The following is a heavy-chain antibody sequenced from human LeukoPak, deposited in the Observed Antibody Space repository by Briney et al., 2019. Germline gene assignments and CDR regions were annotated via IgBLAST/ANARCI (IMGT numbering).Heavy chain of an antibody. V-gene: IGHV3-23*01. D-gene: IGHD2-2*01. CDR3: AKDSTRGGYCSSTICFENFDY. J-gene: IGHJ4*02. CDR2: ISGSGGST. Sequence: GGSLRLSXAASGFTFSSYAMSWVRQAPGKGLEWVSVISGSGGSTYYADSVKGRFTISRDNSKKTLYLQMNSPRAEDTAVYYCAKDSTRGGYCSSTICFENFDYWGQGTLVTVSS. CDR1: GFTFSSYA.